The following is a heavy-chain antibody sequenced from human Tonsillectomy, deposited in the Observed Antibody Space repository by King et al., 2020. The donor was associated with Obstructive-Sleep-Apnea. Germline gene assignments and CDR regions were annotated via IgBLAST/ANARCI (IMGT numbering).Heavy chain of an antibody. CDR2: INQSGST. Sequence: VQLQQWGPGLLKPSETLSLTCAVYGESFSGCYWTWIRQPPGKGLEWVGEINQSGSTIYSPSLKSRVTISVDTSKNQFSLNLSSVTAADTAVYYCARLRAGQGSNAFDYWGQGTLVTVSS. V-gene: IGHV4-34*01. D-gene: IGHD1-26*01. CDR1: GESFSGCY. J-gene: IGHJ4*02. CDR3: ARLRAGQGSNAFDY.